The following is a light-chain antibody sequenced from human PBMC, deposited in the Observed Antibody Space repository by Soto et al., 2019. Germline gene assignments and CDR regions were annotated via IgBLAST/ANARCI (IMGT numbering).Light chain of an antibody. CDR1: NSDFWSYNL. J-gene: IGLJ1*01. V-gene: IGLV2-23*02. CDR3: YSYAGSSTFYV. CDR2: EVS. Sequence: QSVLTQPSSLSESPGQTITVSCTGTNSDFWSYNLFSWYQQHPGKVPKLMIFEVSKRPSGVSNRFSGPKSGDTASLTISGLQAEDEADYFCYSYAGSSTFYVFGTGTKVTVL.